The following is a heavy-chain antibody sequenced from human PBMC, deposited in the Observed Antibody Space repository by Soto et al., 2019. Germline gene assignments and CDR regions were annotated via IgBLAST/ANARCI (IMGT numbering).Heavy chain of an antibody. CDR3: ARESRFLEWLSLNWFDP. CDR2: ISSSSSTI. D-gene: IGHD3-3*01. CDR1: GFTFSSYS. Sequence: EVQLVESGGGLVQPGGSLRLSCAASGFTFSSYSMNWVRQAPGKGLEWVSYISSSSSTIYYADSVKGRFTISRDNAKNSLYLQMNSLSDEDTAVYYCARESRFLEWLSLNWFDPWGQGTLVTVSS. J-gene: IGHJ5*02. V-gene: IGHV3-48*02.